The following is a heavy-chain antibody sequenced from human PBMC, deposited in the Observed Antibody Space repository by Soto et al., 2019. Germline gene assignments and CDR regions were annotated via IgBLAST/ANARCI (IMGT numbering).Heavy chain of an antibody. D-gene: IGHD2-15*01. V-gene: IGHV3-30*18. CDR1: GFTFSSYG. CDR3: AKDHGSPRASMVVAVIISYMDV. Sequence: QVQLVESGGGVVQPGRSLRLSCAASGFTFSSYGMHWVRQAPGKGLEWVAVISYDGSNKYYADSLKGRFTISRDNSKNTLYLQMNSLRAEDTAVYYCAKDHGSPRASMVVAVIISYMDVWGKGTAVTVSS. CDR2: ISYDGSNK. J-gene: IGHJ6*03.